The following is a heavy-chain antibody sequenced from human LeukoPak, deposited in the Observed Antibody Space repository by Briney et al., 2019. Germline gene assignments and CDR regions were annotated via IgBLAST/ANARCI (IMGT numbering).Heavy chain of an antibody. CDR1: GFTFSSYW. Sequence: GGSLRLPCAASGFTFSSYWMHWVRQAPGKGLEWVSYISSSGSTIYYADSVKGRFTISRDNAKNSLYLQMNSLRAEDTAVYYCASLTRELPIFPWGQGTLVTVSS. CDR2: ISSSGSTI. D-gene: IGHD1-26*01. J-gene: IGHJ5*02. V-gene: IGHV3-48*04. CDR3: ASLTRELPIFP.